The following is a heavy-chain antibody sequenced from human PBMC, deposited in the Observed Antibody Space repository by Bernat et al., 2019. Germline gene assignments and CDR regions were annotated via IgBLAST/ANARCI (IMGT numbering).Heavy chain of an antibody. CDR3: ARESPYGDSSDAFDI. V-gene: IGHV1-18*01. D-gene: IGHD4-17*01. CDR2: ISAYNGNT. Sequence: QVQLVQSGAEVKKPGASVKVSCTASGYAFSSYGISWVRQAPAQGLEWMGWISAYNGNTNYVQRLQGRVTMTTDTSTTTAYMELRSLRSDDTAVYYCARESPYGDSSDAFDIWGQGTMVTVSS. CDR1: GYAFSSYG. J-gene: IGHJ3*02.